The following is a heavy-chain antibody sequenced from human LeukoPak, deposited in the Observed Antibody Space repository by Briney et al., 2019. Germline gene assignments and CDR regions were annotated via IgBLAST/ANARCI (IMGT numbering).Heavy chain of an antibody. Sequence: SETLSLTCTVSGGSISSSSYYWGWIRQPPGKGLEWIGSIYYSGSTYYNPSLKSRVTISVDTSKNQFSLKLSSVTAADTAVYYCARDPYYYDSSGPAGGYFDYWGQGTLVTVSS. V-gene: IGHV4-39*07. J-gene: IGHJ4*02. CDR2: IYYSGST. CDR3: ARDPYYYDSSGPAGGYFDY. D-gene: IGHD3-22*01. CDR1: GGSISSSSYY.